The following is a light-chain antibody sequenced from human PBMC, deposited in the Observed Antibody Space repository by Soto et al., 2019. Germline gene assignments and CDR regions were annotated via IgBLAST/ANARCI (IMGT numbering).Light chain of an antibody. J-gene: IGLJ1*01. CDR3: ISYKTDDTFV. CDR2: EAT. CDR1: SSDIGASNF. Sequence: QSVLTQPPSVSGSPGQSITVSCTGTSSDIGASNFVSWYQHLPGRAPKVIIFEATNRPSGVSDRFSGSKAGTTASLTISGLQADDEGENFCISYKTDDTFVFGTGTKVTVL. V-gene: IGLV2-14*01.